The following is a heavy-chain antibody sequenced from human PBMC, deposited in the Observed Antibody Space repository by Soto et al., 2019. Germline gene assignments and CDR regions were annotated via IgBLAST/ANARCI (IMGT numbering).Heavy chain of an antibody. CDR1: GGTFSSYA. CDR2: IIPIFGTA. J-gene: IGHJ4*02. V-gene: IGHV1-69*13. CDR3: ARDSRYYDSSGYLRDY. D-gene: IGHD3-22*01. Sequence: ASVKVSCKASGGTFSSYAISWVRQAPGQGLEWMGGIIPIFGTANYAQKFQGRVTITADESTSTAYMELSSLRSEDTAVYYCARDSRYYDSSGYLRDYWGQGTLVTVSS.